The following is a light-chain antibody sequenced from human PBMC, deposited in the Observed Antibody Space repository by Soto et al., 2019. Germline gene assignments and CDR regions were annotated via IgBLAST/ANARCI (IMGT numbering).Light chain of an antibody. CDR2: EAS. J-gene: IGKJ2*01. V-gene: IGKV1-33*01. CDR1: QAISNS. Sequence: DIQMTQSPSSLSTPVGEGVTFICRASQAISNSLNGYQQKPGKAPNLLIYEASKLQTGVPSRFSGGGSGTHFTFTISNLQPEDIATYYCQHYDNLPRYTFGLGTKLEIK. CDR3: QHYDNLPRYT.